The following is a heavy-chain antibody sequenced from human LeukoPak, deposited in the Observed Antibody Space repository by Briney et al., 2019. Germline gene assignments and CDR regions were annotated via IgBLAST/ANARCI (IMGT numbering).Heavy chain of an antibody. D-gene: IGHD2/OR15-2a*01. V-gene: IGHV3-21*04. Sequence: GGSLRLSCAASGFTFSSYTMNWVRQAPGKGLEWVSSISTSSSYIYYADSVKGRFTISRDNAKNSLYLQMNSLRAEDTAVYYCARVSPFYDRNWFDPWGQGTLVTVSS. CDR3: ARVSPFYDRNWFDP. J-gene: IGHJ5*02. CDR1: GFTFSSYT. CDR2: ISTSSSYI.